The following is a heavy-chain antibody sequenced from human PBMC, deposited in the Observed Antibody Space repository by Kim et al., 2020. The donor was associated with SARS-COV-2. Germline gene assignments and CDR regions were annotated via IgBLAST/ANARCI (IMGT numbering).Heavy chain of an antibody. Sequence: ALKRRVTISGDTSKNQFSLTLSSVTAADTAIYYCAKTSGSYHLYNWFDPWGQGTLVTVSS. V-gene: IGHV4-34*01. D-gene: IGHD1-26*01. CDR3: AKTSGSYHLYNWFDP. J-gene: IGHJ5*02.